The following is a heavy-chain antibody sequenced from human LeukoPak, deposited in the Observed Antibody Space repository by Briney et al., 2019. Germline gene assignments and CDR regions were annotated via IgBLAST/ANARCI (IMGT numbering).Heavy chain of an antibody. CDR2: ISYDGTKE. CDR1: GFSLSSYA. D-gene: IGHD2-21*02. J-gene: IGHJ1*01. V-gene: IGHV3-30-3*01. CDR3: ARGGHIVVVTSGVLAEYFQH. Sequence: PGGSLRLSCAASGFSLSSYAMHWVRQAPGKGVEWVAMISYDGTKEYYGDSVKGRFTISRDNSKNTVYLQMNSLRAEDTAVYYCARGGHIVVVTSGVLAEYFQHWGQGTLVTVSS.